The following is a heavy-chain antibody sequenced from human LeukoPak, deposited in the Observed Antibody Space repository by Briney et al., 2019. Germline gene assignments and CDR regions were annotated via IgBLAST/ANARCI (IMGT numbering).Heavy chain of an antibody. CDR2: IYYSGST. CDR1: GGSISSYY. Sequence: SETLSLTCTVSGGSISSYYWSWIRQPPGKGLEWIGYIYYSGSTNYNPSLKSRVTISVDTSKNQFTLKLSSVTAADTAVYYCARSVVPAAMLNWFDPWGQGTLVTVSS. D-gene: IGHD2-2*01. CDR3: ARSVVPAAMLNWFDP. V-gene: IGHV4-59*01. J-gene: IGHJ5*02.